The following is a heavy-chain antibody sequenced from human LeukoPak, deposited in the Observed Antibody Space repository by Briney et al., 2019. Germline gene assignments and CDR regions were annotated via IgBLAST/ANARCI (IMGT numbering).Heavy chain of an antibody. J-gene: IGHJ6*03. V-gene: IGHV4-34*01. D-gene: IGHD3-10*01. CDR1: GGSFSGYY. CDR3: ARGMVRGFINTSYYYYMDV. Sequence: PSETLSLTCAVYGGSFSGYYWSWIRQPPGKGLEWIGEINHKESTNYSPSLKSRVTISIDTSKNQFSLKLSSVTAADTAVYYCARGMVRGFINTSYYYYMDVWGEGATVTVSS. CDR2: INHKEST.